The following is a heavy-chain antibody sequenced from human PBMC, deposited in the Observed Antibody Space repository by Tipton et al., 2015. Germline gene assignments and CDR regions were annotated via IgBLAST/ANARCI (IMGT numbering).Heavy chain of an antibody. CDR2: IYSSATT. CDR1: GGSFSGYY. V-gene: IGHV4-4*09. CDR3: ARGGNNWFDP. Sequence: TLSLTCAVYGGSFSGYYWNWIRQSPGKGLEWIGYIYSSATTSYSSALRSRVTISVDTSKNQFSLKLTSVNAADTAVYYCARGGNNWFDPWGQGTLVTVSS. J-gene: IGHJ5*02. D-gene: IGHD2-15*01.